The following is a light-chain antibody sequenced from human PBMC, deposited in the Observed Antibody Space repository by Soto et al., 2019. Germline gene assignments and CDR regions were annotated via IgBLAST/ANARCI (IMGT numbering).Light chain of an antibody. CDR3: QQYMWT. V-gene: IGKV1-5*03. CDR2: KAS. CDR1: DSISSW. Sequence: GDRVPITCRASDSISSWLAWYQQKPGKAPKLLIYKASNLASGVPSRFSGSGSGTEFTLTISSLQPDDSATYYCQQYMWTFGQGTKVEIK. J-gene: IGKJ1*01.